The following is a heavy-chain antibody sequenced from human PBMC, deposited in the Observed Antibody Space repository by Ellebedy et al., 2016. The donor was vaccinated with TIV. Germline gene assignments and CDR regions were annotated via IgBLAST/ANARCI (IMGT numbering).Heavy chain of an antibody. D-gene: IGHD6-6*01. Sequence: ETLSLXCAASGFTFSSYAMSWVRQAPGKGLEWVSAISGSGGSTYYADSVKGRFTISRDNSKNTLYLQMNSLRAEDTAVYYCAKGFRSSSNWFDYWGQGTLVTVSS. CDR2: ISGSGGST. J-gene: IGHJ4*02. V-gene: IGHV3-23*01. CDR3: AKGFRSSSNWFDY. CDR1: GFTFSSYA.